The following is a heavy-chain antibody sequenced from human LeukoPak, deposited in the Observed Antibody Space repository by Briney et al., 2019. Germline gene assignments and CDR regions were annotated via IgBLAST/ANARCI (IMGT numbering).Heavy chain of an antibody. J-gene: IGHJ5*02. CDR3: ARDPVLGGHWFDP. D-gene: IGHD3-16*01. V-gene: IGHV3-21*01. CDR2: ISSSSSYI. Sequence: GGSPRLSCAASGFTFSSYSMNWVRQAPGKGLEWVSSISSSSSYIYYADSVKGRFTISRDNAKNSLYLQMNSLRAEDTAVYYCARDPVLGGHWFDPWGQGTLVTVSS. CDR1: GFTFSSYS.